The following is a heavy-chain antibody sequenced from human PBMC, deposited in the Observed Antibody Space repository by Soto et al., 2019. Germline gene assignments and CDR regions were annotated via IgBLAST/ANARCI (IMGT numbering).Heavy chain of an antibody. CDR3: ARGRGYSYGGIDY. D-gene: IGHD5-18*01. CDR1: GGSFSGYY. J-gene: IGHJ4*02. CDR2: INHSGST. V-gene: IGHV4-34*01. Sequence: SETLSLTCAVYGGSFSGYYWSWIRQPPGKGLEWIGEINHSGSTNYNPSLKSRVTISVDTSKNQFSLKLSSVTAADTAVYYCARGRGYSYGGIDYWGQGTLVTVSS.